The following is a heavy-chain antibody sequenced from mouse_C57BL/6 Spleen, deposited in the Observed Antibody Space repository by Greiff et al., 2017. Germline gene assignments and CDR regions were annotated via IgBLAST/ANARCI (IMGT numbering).Heavy chain of an antibody. J-gene: IGHJ3*01. CDR3: ALYYGNYKGFAY. D-gene: IGHD2-1*01. Sequence: QVQLQQPGAELMRPGSSVKLSCKASGYTFTSYWMHWVKQRPIQGLEWIGNIDPSDSETHYNQKFKDKATLTVDKSSSTAYMQLSSLTSEDSAVYYCALYYGNYKGFAYWGQGTLVTVSA. CDR1: GYTFTSYW. CDR2: IDPSDSET. V-gene: IGHV1-52*01.